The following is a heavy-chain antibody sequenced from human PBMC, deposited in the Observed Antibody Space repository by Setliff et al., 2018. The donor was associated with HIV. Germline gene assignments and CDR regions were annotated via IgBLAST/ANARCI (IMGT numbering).Heavy chain of an antibody. CDR2: LYRGGSA. V-gene: IGHV3-66*02. J-gene: IGHJ4*02. CDR1: GFTVSNNY. D-gene: IGHD3-22*01. Sequence: GGSLRLSCTVSGFTVSNNYMTWVRQAPGKGLEWVSILYRGGSAFSADFAKGRFTISRDNSKNTVYLEMSHLRLEDTAVYYCARVGSYLDNSGYWEAFDYWGQGALVTVSS. CDR3: ARVGSYLDNSGYWEAFDY.